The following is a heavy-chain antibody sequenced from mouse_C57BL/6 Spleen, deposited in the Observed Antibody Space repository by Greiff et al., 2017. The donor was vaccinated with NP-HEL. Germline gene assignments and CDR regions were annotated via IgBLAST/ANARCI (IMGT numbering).Heavy chain of an antibody. CDR2: IYPGSGST. CDR1: GYTFTSYW. V-gene: IGHV1-55*01. Sequence: VQLQQPGAELVKPGASVKMSCKASGYTFTSYWITWVKQRPGQGLEWIGDIYPGSGSTNYNEQFKSKATLTVETASSTDYRQLSSLTSEDSAVYYFARQSSSYWFAYWGQGTLVTVSA. J-gene: IGHJ3*01. D-gene: IGHD1-1*01. CDR3: ARQSSSYWFAY.